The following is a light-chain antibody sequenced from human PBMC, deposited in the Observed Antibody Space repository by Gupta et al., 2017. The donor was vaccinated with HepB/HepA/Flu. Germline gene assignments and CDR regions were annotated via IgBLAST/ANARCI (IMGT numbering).Light chain of an antibody. J-gene: IGLJ2*01. CDR1: SDYSNHE. CDR2: VGTGGIVG. CDR3: GADLGRGSNIVPTLV. Sequence: QPVLTQPPSASASLGASVTLTCPLSSDYSNHEVDWYQARPGMGPRFVMRVGTGGIVGSKEDGIPDRFSVCGSGPNGTRIIKTIQEEDERDDDGGADLGRGSNIVPTLVFGGGTKLTVL. V-gene: IGLV9-49*01.